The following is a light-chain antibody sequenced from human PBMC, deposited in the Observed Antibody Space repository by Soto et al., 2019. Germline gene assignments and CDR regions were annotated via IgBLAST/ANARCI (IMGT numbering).Light chain of an antibody. J-gene: IGKJ1*01. CDR3: QQYDTFPRT. CDR1: QSLSSNF. V-gene: IGKV3-20*01. Sequence: EIVLTQSPGTLSLFPGDRATLSCRASQSLSSNFLAWYQQKPGQAPRLLIYGASRRATDIPDRFSGSGSRTDFALTITRLEPADFAVYFCQQYDTFPRTFGQGTKVEIQ. CDR2: GAS.